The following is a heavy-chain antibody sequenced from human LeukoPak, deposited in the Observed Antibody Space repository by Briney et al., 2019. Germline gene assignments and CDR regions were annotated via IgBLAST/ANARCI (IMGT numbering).Heavy chain of an antibody. CDR2: INHSKNT. CDR1: GGSFSGHY. D-gene: IGHD3-22*01. V-gene: IGHV4-34*01. Sequence: SETLSLTCAVYGGSFSGHYWSWIRQPPGKGLEWIGEINHSKNTNYNPSLKSRVTISVDTSKNQFSLKLSSVTAADTAVYYCARGRDRGPDSSGVWGLKGTSYMDVWAKGTTVTVSS. CDR3: ARGRDRGPDSSGVWGLKGTSYMDV. J-gene: IGHJ6*03.